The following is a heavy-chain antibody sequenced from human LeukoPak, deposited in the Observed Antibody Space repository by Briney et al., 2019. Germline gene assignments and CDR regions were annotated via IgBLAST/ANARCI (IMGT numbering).Heavy chain of an antibody. Sequence: SETLSLTCTVSGGSISSYYWSWIRQPPGKGLEWIGYIYYSGSTNYNPSLKSRVTISVDTSKNQFSLKLSSVTAADTAVYYCAREEGRLLWFGELSPPPPHNWFDPWGQGTLVTVSS. D-gene: IGHD3-10*01. V-gene: IGHV4-59*12. CDR3: AREEGRLLWFGELSPPPPHNWFDP. J-gene: IGHJ5*02. CDR2: IYYSGST. CDR1: GGSISSYY.